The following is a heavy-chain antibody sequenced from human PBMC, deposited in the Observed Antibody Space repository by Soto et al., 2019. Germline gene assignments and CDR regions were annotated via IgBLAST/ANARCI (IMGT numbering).Heavy chain of an antibody. J-gene: IGHJ3*02. V-gene: IGHV4-31*03. Sequence: QVQLQESGPGLVKPSQTLSLTCTVSGGSISRGGYYWSWIRQHPGKGVEWSGYIYYSGSTYYNPPLKSRVTISVDTSKNQFALKLSSVTAADTDVYYCARVPVTAYAFDIWGQGTMVTVSS. CDR2: IYYSGST. CDR1: GGSISRGGYY. D-gene: IGHD2-21*02. CDR3: ARVPVTAYAFDI.